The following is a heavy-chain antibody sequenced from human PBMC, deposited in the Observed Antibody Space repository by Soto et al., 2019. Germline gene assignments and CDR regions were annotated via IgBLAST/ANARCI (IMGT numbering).Heavy chain of an antibody. D-gene: IGHD4-17*01. CDR1: GGSISSYY. V-gene: IGHV4-59*12. CDR2: IYYSGST. Sequence: QVQLQESGPGLVKPSETLSLTCTVSGGSISSYYWSWIRQPPGKGLEWIGYIYYSGSTNYNPSLKSRVTISVDTSKNQFSLKLSSVTAADTAVYYCARGYGGSGWFDPWGQGTLVTVSS. CDR3: ARGYGGSGWFDP. J-gene: IGHJ5*02.